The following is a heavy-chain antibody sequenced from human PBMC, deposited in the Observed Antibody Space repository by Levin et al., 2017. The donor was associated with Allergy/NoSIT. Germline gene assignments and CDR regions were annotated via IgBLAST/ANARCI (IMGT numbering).Heavy chain of an antibody. Sequence: SVKVSCKASGGTFNNYIISWVRQAPGQGLEWMGGFIPILGTSNYTQKFQGRLTITADDSATTIYMQLSSLRSEDTAVFYCARDSVAGTFFDSWGQGTLVTVSS. J-gene: IGHJ4*02. V-gene: IGHV1-69*13. CDR3: ARDSVAGTFFDS. CDR2: FIPILGTS. D-gene: IGHD6-19*01. CDR1: GGTFNNYI.